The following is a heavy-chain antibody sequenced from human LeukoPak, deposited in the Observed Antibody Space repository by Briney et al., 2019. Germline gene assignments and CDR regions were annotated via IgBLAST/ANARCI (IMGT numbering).Heavy chain of an antibody. CDR2: ISGSGGST. Sequence: GGSLRLSCAASGFTFSSYAMSWVRQAPGKGLEWVSAISGSGGSTYYADSVKGRFTISRDNSKNTLYLQMNSLRAEDTAVYYCARTTGYSSSWYFSLNYYYYGMDVWGQGTTVTVSS. CDR3: ARTTGYSSSWYFSLNYYYYGMDV. CDR1: GFTFSSYA. V-gene: IGHV3-23*01. D-gene: IGHD6-13*01. J-gene: IGHJ6*02.